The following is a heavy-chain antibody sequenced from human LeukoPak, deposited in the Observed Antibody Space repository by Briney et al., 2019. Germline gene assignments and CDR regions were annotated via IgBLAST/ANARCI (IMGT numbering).Heavy chain of an antibody. CDR3: ARGDY. J-gene: IGHJ4*02. CDR2: MNPHSGNA. Sequence: GASVKVSCKASGYTFTSYDINWVWQAPGQGLEWMGWMNPHSGNAGYAQKLQGRVTLTRNTSTSTAYMELRSLRSEDTAVYYCARGDYWGQGTLVTVSS. CDR1: GYTFTSYD. V-gene: IGHV1-8*01.